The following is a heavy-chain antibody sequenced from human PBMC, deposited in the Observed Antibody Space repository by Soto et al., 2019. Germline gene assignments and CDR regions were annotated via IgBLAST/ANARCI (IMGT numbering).Heavy chain of an antibody. D-gene: IGHD6-6*01. CDR2: IYPGDSDT. CDR3: ARVPSSSIAARPDPDYYYYGMDV. J-gene: IGHJ6*02. V-gene: IGHV5-51*01. Sequence: PGESLKISCKGSGYSFTSYWIGWVRQMPGKGLEWMGIIYPGDSDTRYSPSFQGQVTISADKFISTAYLQWSSLKASDTAMYYCARVPSSSIAARPDPDYYYYGMDVWGQGTTVTVSS. CDR1: GYSFTSYW.